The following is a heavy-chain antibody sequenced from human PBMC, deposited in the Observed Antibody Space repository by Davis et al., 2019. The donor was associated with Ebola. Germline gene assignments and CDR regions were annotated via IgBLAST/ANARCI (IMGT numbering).Heavy chain of an antibody. CDR1: GYNFAKFW. CDR2: IYPDDSDT. CDR3: ARLRFLKGSPVRYIDY. Sequence: GESLKISCEGSGYNFAKFWIGWVRQMSGKGLEWMGIIYPDDSDTRYNPAFADQITISVDKSIDTAYLEWSTLKASDTAMYYCARLRFLKGSPVRYIDYWGQGTLVTVSS. V-gene: IGHV5-51*01. J-gene: IGHJ4*02. D-gene: IGHD3-3*01.